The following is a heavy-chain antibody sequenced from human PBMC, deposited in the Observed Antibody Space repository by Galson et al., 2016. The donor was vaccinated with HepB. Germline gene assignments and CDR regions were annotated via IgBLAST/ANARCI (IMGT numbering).Heavy chain of an antibody. V-gene: IGHV3-11*01. CDR3: AREGGSSINYYGMDV. D-gene: IGHD3-16*01. CDR1: GFTFSDYY. CDR2: ISSRGSTT. Sequence: SLRLSCAASGFTFSDYYMSWIRQAPGKGLEWVSYISSRGSTTNYADSVKGRFTISRDNAKKSLFLQMNTLRAEDTAVYFCAREGGSSINYYGMDVWGQGTTVSVSS. J-gene: IGHJ6*02.